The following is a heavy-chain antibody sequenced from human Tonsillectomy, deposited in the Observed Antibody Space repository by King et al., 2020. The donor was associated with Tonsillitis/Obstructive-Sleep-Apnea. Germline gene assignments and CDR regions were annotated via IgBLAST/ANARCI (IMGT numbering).Heavy chain of an antibody. V-gene: IGHV4-34*01. CDR3: GTNAGDYYYYMDV. D-gene: IGHD2-2*01. J-gene: IGHJ6*03. CDR1: GGSFSGYY. CDR2: INHSGST. Sequence: VQLPQWGAGLLKPSENLSLTCGVYGGSFSGYYWSWIRQPPGKGLEWIGEINHSGSTDYSSSLKSRVTISRDTSKNQFSLRLTSVTAADTAVYYCGTNAGDYYYYMDVWGKGTTVTVSS.